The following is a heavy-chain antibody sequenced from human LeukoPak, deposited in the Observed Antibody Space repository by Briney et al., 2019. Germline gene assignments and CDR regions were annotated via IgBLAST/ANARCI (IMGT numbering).Heavy chain of an antibody. CDR2: INHSGST. CDR3: ARGWVQLWLSAPFFDY. D-gene: IGHD5-18*01. Sequence: SETLSLTCAVYGGSFSGYYWSWIRQPPGKGLEWIGEINHSGSTNYNPSLKSRVTISVDTSKNQFSLKLSSVTAADTAVYYCARGWVQLWLSAPFFDYWGRGTLVTVSS. CDR1: GGSFSGYY. V-gene: IGHV4-34*01. J-gene: IGHJ4*02.